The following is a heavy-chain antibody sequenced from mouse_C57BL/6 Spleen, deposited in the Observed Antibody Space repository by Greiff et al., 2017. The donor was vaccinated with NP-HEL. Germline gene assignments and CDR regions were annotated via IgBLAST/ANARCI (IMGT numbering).Heavy chain of an antibody. CDR2: ISSGSSTI. CDR3: ARHGYYS. J-gene: IGHJ4*01. Sequence: EVKVEESGGGLVKPGGSLKLSCAASGFTFSDYGMHWVRQAPEKGLEWVAYISSGSSTIYYADTVKGRFTISRDNAKNTLFLQMTSLRSEDTAMYYCARHGYYSWGQGTSVTVSS. CDR1: GFTFSDYG. V-gene: IGHV5-17*01. D-gene: IGHD2-3*01.